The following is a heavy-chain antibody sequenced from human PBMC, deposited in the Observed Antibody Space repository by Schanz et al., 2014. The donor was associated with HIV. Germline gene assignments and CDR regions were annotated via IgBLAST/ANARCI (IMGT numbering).Heavy chain of an antibody. J-gene: IGHJ4*02. D-gene: IGHD3-3*01. V-gene: IGHV1-18*01. CDR2: ISAYDGNT. CDR1: GYPFNYYG. CDR3: ARGDRDDFWSGAAI. Sequence: QVQLEQSGAEVKKPGASVKVSCRSSGYPFNYYGICWVRQAPGQGLEWMGWISAYDGNTNYAQKFQGRVTMTTDTSRYTAYMELRSLRSDDTAVYYCARGDRDDFWSGAAIWGQGTLVTVSS.